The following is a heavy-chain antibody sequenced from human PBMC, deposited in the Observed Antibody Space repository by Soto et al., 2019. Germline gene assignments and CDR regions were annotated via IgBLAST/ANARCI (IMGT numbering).Heavy chain of an antibody. Sequence: EMQLVESGGGLVQPGGSLSLSCAASGFTFSSYWMSWVRQAPGKGLEWVANIKEDGSEKYYVDSVKGRFTISRDNAKSSLYLQMNSLRAEDAAVYYCARGRPDDYWGQGTLVTVSS. CDR1: GFTFSSYW. CDR2: IKEDGSEK. V-gene: IGHV3-7*05. CDR3: ARGRPDDY. J-gene: IGHJ4*02.